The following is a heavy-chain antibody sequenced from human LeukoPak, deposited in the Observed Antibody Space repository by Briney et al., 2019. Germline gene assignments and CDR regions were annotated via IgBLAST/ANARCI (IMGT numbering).Heavy chain of an antibody. J-gene: IGHJ4*02. CDR2: INPSGGST. CDR3: ATPAPHCSSTSCYAFDY. V-gene: IGHV1-46*01. Sequence: ASVKVSCKASGYTFTSYYMHWVRQAAGQGLEWMGIINPSGGSTSYAQKFQGRVTMTRDMSTSTVYMELSSLRSEDTAVYYCATPAPHCSSTSCYAFDYWGQGTLVTVSS. CDR1: GYTFTSYY. D-gene: IGHD2-2*01.